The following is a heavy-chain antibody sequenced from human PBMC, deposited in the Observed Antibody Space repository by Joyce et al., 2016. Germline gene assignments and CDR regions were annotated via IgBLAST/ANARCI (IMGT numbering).Heavy chain of an antibody. CDR2: IYSGGDT. Sequence: EVQLVESGGGLIQPGGSLRLSCAAYGFTVSNNYITWVRQAPGKGMEWVSFIYSGGDTYYADSVKGRFTISRDKNTLYLQMNSLRVEDTAVYYCARVPGFHWGQGTLVTVSS. CDR1: GFTVSNNY. V-gene: IGHV3-53*01. CDR3: ARVPGFH. J-gene: IGHJ4*02.